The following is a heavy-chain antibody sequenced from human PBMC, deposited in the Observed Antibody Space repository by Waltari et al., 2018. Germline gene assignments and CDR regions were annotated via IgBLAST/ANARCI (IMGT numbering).Heavy chain of an antibody. CDR3: ARPSRTSCYACFDY. D-gene: IGHD2-2*01. CDR1: GGSISSSSYY. V-gene: IGHV4-39*01. CDR2: IYYSGGT. J-gene: IGHJ4*02. Sequence: QLQLQESGPGLVKPSETLSLTCTVSGGSISSSSYYWGWIRQPPGKGLEWIGSIYYSGGTYYNPSLKSRVTISVDTSKNQFSLKLSSVTAADTAVYYCARPSRTSCYACFDYWGQGTLVTVSS.